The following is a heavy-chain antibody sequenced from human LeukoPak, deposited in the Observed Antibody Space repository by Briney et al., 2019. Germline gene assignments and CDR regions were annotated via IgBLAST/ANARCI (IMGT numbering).Heavy chain of an antibody. CDR1: GFTFSSYA. Sequence: PTGGSLRLSCAASGFTFSSYAMHWVRQAPGKGLEYVSVISSNGGNIYYANSVKGRFTISRDNSKNTLYLQMNSLRAEDTAVYYCAKGSEWEQNGEDYWGQGTLVTVSS. CDR2: ISSNGGNI. J-gene: IGHJ4*02. D-gene: IGHD1-26*01. V-gene: IGHV3-64*01. CDR3: AKGSEWEQNGEDY.